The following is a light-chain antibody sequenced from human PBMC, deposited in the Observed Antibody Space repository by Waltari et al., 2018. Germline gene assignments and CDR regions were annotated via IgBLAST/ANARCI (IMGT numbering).Light chain of an antibody. CDR3: SSYTSSSTLWV. V-gene: IGLV2-14*03. CDR2: DVS. CDR1: SSDVGGYNY. J-gene: IGLJ3*02. Sequence: QSALTQPASVSGSPGQSITISCTGTSSDVGGYNYVSWYQHHPGKASKLMIYDVSNRPSGVSNRFSGSKSGNTASLTISGLQAEDEADYYCSSYTSSSTLWVFGGGTKLTVL.